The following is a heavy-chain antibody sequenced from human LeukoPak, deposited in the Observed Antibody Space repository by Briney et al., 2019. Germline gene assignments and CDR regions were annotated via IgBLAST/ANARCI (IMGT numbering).Heavy chain of an antibody. V-gene: IGHV4-31*03. CDR3: ARDRVAGTGYFDF. J-gene: IGHJ4*02. CDR2: IYYSGST. Sequence: PSQTLSLTCTVSGGSISSGGYYWSWIRQHPGKGLEWIGYIYYSGSTYYNPSLKSRVTISLDTSKNQFSLKLSSVTAADTAVYYCARDRVAGTGYFDFWDQGTLVTVSS. D-gene: IGHD6-19*01. CDR1: GGSISSGGYY.